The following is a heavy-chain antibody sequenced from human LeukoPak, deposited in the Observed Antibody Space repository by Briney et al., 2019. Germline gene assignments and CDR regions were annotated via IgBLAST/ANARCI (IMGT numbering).Heavy chain of an antibody. V-gene: IGHV4-59*01. Sequence: SETLSLTCTVSGGSISDYYWSWIRQPPGKGLEWIGYFHYTGSTNYNPSLESRVTIAVDTSKNQLSLRMTSVTAADTAVYYCARGQLWFDYWGQGTLVTVSS. CDR2: FHYTGST. CDR1: GGSISDYY. CDR3: ARGQLWFDY. D-gene: IGHD5-18*01. J-gene: IGHJ4*02.